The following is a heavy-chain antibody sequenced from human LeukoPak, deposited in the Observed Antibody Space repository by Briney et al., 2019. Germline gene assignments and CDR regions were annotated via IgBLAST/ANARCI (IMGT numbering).Heavy chain of an antibody. CDR2: IWYDGSNK. V-gene: IGHV3-33*01. Sequence: GGSLRLSCAASGFTFSSYGMHWDRQAPGKGLEWVAVIWYDGSNKYYADSVKGRFTISRDNSKNTLYLQMNSLRAEDTAVYYCARDQVGGSGSYIDYWGQGTLVTVSS. D-gene: IGHD3-10*01. CDR3: ARDQVGGSGSYIDY. J-gene: IGHJ4*02. CDR1: GFTFSSYG.